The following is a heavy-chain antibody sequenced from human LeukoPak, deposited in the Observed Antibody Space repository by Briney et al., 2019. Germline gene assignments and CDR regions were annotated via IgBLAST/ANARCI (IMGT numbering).Heavy chain of an antibody. D-gene: IGHD1-26*01. V-gene: IGHV3-23*01. CDR1: GFTFGGFA. CDR2: ISGSGDNT. Sequence: PGGSLRLSCAASGFTFGGFAMSWVRRTPGKGLEWVSGISGSGDNTLYAASVKGRFTVSRDNSKNTLYLEMNSLRAEDTAIYYCAKMKGHPLPKYYMDVWGQGTTVTVSS. J-gene: IGHJ6*01. CDR3: AKMKGHPLPKYYMDV.